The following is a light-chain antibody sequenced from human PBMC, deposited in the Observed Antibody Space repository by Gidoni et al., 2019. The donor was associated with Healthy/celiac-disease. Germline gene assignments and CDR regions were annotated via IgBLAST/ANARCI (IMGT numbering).Light chain of an antibody. CDR1: QSISSW. V-gene: IGKV1-5*03. CDR2: KAS. Sequence: IQMPQSPSTLSASVGDRVTITCRASQSISSWLAWYQQKPGKAPKLLIYKASSLESGVPSRFSGSGSGTEFTLTISSLQPDDFATYYCQQYNSYSPLTFGPGTKVDIK. CDR3: QQYNSYSPLT. J-gene: IGKJ3*01.